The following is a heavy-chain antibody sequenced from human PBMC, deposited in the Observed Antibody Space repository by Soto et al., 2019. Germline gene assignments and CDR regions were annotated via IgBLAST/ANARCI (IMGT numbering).Heavy chain of an antibody. V-gene: IGHV3-48*01. CDR2: ISSSSSTI. Sequence: EVQLVESGGGLVQPGGSLRLSCAASVFTFSSYSMNWVRQAPGKGLEWVSYISSSSSTIYYADSVKGRFTISRDNAKNSLYLQMNSLRAEDTAVYYCARGRASGSYPSDYWGQGTLVTVSS. J-gene: IGHJ4*02. D-gene: IGHD1-26*01. CDR3: ARGRASGSYPSDY. CDR1: VFTFSSYS.